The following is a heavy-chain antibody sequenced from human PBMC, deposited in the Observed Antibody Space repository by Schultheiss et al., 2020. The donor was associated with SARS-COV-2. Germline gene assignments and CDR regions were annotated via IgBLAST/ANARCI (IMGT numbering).Heavy chain of an antibody. CDR1: SGSLIPYY. CDR2: ISYTGSP. D-gene: IGHD6-19*01. J-gene: IGHJ5*02. Sequence: SETLSLTCTVSSGSLIPYYWTWIRQPPGKGLEWIGYISYTGSPSYNPSLKSRVTFSLDTSKKQFSLRLNSVTAADTAVYYCARHHVGAVAANWFGPWGQGTLVTVSS. CDR3: ARHHVGAVAANWFGP. V-gene: IGHV4-59*01.